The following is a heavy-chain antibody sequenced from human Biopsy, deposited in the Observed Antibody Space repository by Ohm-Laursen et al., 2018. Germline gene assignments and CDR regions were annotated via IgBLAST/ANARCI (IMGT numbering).Heavy chain of an antibody. CDR2: INAKTGDT. Sequence: ASVKVSCKTSGYTFSSSDINWVRQAPGQGLEWVGWINAKTGDTNYAQKFQGRVTMTRDTSISTAYVDLSSLRSDDTAVYYCTRGGYYYDSLAYYYWFDPWGQGTLVTVPS. J-gene: IGHJ5*02. CDR1: GYTFSSSD. CDR3: TRGGYYYDSLAYYYWFDP. V-gene: IGHV1-2*02. D-gene: IGHD3-22*01.